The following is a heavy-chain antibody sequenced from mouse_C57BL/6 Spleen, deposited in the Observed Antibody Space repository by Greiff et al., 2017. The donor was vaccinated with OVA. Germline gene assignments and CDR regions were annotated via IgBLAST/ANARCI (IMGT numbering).Heavy chain of an antibody. CDR1: GFSLTSYA. D-gene: IGHD3-2*02. Sequence: QVQLKQSGPGLVAPSPRLSIPCTVSGFSLTSYAISWVRQPPGKGLEWLGVIWTGGGTNYNSARKSRLSISKDNSKSQVFLKMISLQTDDTARYDCARIRQLRLRDAMDYWGQGTSVTVSS. J-gene: IGHJ4*01. CDR3: ARIRQLRLRDAMDY. V-gene: IGHV2-9-1*01. CDR2: IWTGGGT.